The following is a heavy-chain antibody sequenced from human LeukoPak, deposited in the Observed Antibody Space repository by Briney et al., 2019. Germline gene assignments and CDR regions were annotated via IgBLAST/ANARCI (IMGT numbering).Heavy chain of an antibody. V-gene: IGHV4-34*01. CDR2: INHSGST. D-gene: IGHD5-18*01. Sequence: SETLSLTCAVYGGSFSGYYWSWIRQPPGKGLEWIGEINHSGSTNYNPSLKSRVTISVDTSKNQSSLKLSSVTAADTAVYYCARDLVYSYGFDYWGQGTLVTVSS. J-gene: IGHJ4*02. CDR3: ARDLVYSYGFDY. CDR1: GGSFSGYY.